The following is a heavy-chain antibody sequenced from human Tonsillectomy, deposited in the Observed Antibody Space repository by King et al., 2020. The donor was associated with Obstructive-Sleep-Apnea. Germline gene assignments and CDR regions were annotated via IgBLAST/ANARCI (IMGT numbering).Heavy chain of an antibody. J-gene: IGHJ6*02. CDR2: IYTSGST. CDR1: GGSISTYY. V-gene: IGHV4-4*07. Sequence: HLQESGPGLVKPSETLSLTCTVSGGSISTYYWSWIRQPAGKGLEWIGRIYTSGSTNYNPSLKSRVTMSVDTSKNQFSLKLSSVTAAATAVYYCARAPIAAAGPINYYYYYGMDVWGQGTTVTVSS. CDR3: ARAPIAAAGPINYYYYYGMDV. D-gene: IGHD6-13*01.